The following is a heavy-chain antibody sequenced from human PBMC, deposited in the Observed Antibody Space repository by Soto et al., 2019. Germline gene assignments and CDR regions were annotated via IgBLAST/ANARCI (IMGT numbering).Heavy chain of an antibody. Sequence: QVQLQESGPGLVKPSQTLSLTCTVSGGSISSGGYYWSWIRQHPGKGLEWIGYIYYSGSTYYNPSLKSRVTISVDTSKNQFSLKLSSVTAADTAVYYCARGRYCSGGSCWGNYYYYMDVWGKGTTVTVSS. CDR2: IYYSGST. D-gene: IGHD2-15*01. J-gene: IGHJ6*03. CDR3: ARGRYCSGGSCWGNYYYYMDV. CDR1: GGSISSGGYY. V-gene: IGHV4-31*03.